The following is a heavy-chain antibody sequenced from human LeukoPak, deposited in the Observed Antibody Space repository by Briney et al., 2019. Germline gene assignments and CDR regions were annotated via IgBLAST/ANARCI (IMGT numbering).Heavy chain of an antibody. D-gene: IGHD3-22*01. CDR2: IIPILGIA. Sequence: ASVKVSCKASGGTFSSYTISWVRQAPGQGLEWMGRIIPILGIANYAQKFQGRVTITADKSTSTAYMELSSLRSEDTAVYYCARGVGSGYSPDGPYLVYWGQGTLVTVSS. J-gene: IGHJ4*02. V-gene: IGHV1-69*02. CDR1: GGTFSSYT. CDR3: ARGVGSGYSPDGPYLVY.